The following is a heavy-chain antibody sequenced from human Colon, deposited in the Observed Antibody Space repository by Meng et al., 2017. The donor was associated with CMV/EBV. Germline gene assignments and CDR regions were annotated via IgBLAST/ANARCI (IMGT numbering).Heavy chain of an antibody. J-gene: IGHJ4*02. CDR3: ARDFSGRLADDSTGFFSF. CDR1: YTFSAFY. V-gene: IGHV1-2*06. Sequence: YTFSAFYMHWVRPAPGQGLEWVGRINPNSGNTKYAQKFQGRVSMTRDTSISTAYMELTSLRSDDTAVYFCARDFSGRLADDSTGFFSFWGQGTLVTVSS. CDR2: INPNSGNT. D-gene: IGHD3-22*01.